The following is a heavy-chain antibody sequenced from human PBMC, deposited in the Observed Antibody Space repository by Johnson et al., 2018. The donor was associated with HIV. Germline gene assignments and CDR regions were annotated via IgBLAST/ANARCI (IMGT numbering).Heavy chain of an antibody. V-gene: IGHV3-66*02. CDR1: GFTVSGNY. CDR2: IYSGGTK. J-gene: IGHJ3*02. D-gene: IGHD3-10*01. Sequence: VQLVESGGGLVQPGGSLRLSCVVSGFTVSGNYISWVRQAPGKGLEWVAVIYSGGTKYYADSGKGRFTISRDNSKNTLYLQMNTLRAEDTAIYYCARDSGEQLRYAFDIWGQGTMVTVSS. CDR3: ARDSGEQLRYAFDI.